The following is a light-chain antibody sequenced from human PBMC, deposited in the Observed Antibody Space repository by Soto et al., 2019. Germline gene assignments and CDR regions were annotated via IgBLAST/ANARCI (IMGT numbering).Light chain of an antibody. V-gene: IGKV1-39*01. CDR2: AAS. CDR3: QQSYSNPWT. Sequence: DIQMTQSPSSLSASVGDRVTITCRTSQRIGTHLNWYHEKPGKAPQLLIYAASSLQSGVPSRFSGSGSGTDFTLTISSLQPEDFATYYCQQSYSNPWTFGQGTKVEIK. J-gene: IGKJ1*01. CDR1: QRIGTH.